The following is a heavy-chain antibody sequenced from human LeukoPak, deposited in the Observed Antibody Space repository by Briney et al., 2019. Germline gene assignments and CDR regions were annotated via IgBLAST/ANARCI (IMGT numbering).Heavy chain of an antibody. Sequence: ASVRVSCKASGYTFTDYYVHWVRQAPGQGLEWMGWINANNGDTNYAQKVQGRVTMTRDTSISTAYMDLTRLRSDDTAVYYCARVSPIYQLFFWFDPWGQGTLVTVSS. CDR2: INANNGDT. CDR3: ARVSPIYQLFFWFDP. J-gene: IGHJ5*02. D-gene: IGHD2-2*01. V-gene: IGHV1-2*02. CDR1: GYTFTDYY.